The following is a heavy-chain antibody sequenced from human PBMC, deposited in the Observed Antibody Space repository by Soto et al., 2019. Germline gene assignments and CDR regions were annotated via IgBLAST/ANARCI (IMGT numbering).Heavy chain of an antibody. V-gene: IGHV2-26*01. CDR2: IDSSGEK. D-gene: IGHD6-19*01. Sequence: QVTLKESGPVLVNPTETLTLRCTVSGLSITDSEMGVSWIRQPPGQPLGWLAHIDSSGEKSYRTFLKSRPAISKDTSNSQIGLTMTNMDRADTATYYCARRHLAVAVSPWFDPWGQGIPVTVSS. J-gene: IGHJ5*02. CDR3: ARRHLAVAVSPWFDP. CDR1: GLSITDSEMG.